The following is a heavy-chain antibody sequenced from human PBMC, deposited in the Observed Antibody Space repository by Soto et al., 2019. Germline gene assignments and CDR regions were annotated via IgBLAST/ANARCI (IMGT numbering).Heavy chain of an antibody. J-gene: IGHJ3*01. V-gene: IGHV4-59*13. CDR2: IYYSGRT. CDR1: GGSISSYS. Sequence: SETLSLTCTVSGGSISSYSWSWIRQPPGKGLQWIGYIYYSGRTNYNPSLKSRVTISVDTSKKQISLKLSSVTAADSAVYYCASGGWTYDILTGYYLWGQGTMVTVSS. D-gene: IGHD3-9*01. CDR3: ASGGWTYDILTGYYL.